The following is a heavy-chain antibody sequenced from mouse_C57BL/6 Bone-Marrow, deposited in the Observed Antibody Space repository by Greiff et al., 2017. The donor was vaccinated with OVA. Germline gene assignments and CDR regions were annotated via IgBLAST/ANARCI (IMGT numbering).Heavy chain of an antibody. V-gene: IGHV1-18*01. CDR2: INPNNGGT. CDR3: ARPYYSNSWFAY. CDR1: GYTFTDYN. D-gene: IGHD2-5*01. Sequence: VQLQQSGPELVKPGASVKIPCKASGYTFTDYNMDWVKQSHGKSLEWIGDINPNNGGTIYNQKFKGKATLTVDKSSSTAYMELRSLTSEDTAVYDCARPYYSNSWFAYWGQGTLVTVSA. J-gene: IGHJ3*01.